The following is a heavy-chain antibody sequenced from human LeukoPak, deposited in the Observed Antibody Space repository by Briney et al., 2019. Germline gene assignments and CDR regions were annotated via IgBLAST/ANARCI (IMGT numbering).Heavy chain of an antibody. CDR3: AREIIGGASFLDY. CDR1: GFTFSNYG. D-gene: IGHD1-26*01. Sequence: PGGSLRLSCAASGFTFSNYGIHWVRQAPGKGLEWVAVMWYDGTNKYYADAVKGRFTISRDNSKNTLYLQMNSLRAEDTAVYYCAREIIGGASFLDYWGQGILVTVSS. CDR2: MWYDGTNK. J-gene: IGHJ4*02. V-gene: IGHV3-33*01.